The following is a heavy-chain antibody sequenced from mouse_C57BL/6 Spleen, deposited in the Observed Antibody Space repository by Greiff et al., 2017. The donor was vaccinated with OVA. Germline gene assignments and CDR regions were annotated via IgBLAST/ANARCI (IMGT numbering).Heavy chain of an antibody. Sequence: QVQLQQPGAELVRPGSSVKLSCKASGYTFTSYWMDWVKQRPGQGLEWIGNIYPSDSETHYNQKFKDKATLTVDKSSSTAYMQLSSLTSEDSAVYYCAIGTTVVASPYAMDYWGQGTSVTVSS. CDR1: GYTFTSYW. D-gene: IGHD1-1*01. J-gene: IGHJ4*01. CDR3: AIGTTVVASPYAMDY. V-gene: IGHV1-61*01. CDR2: IYPSDSET.